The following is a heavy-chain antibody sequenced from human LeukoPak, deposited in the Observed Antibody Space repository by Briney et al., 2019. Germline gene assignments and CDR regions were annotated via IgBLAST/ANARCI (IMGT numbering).Heavy chain of an antibody. V-gene: IGHV3-64D*09. Sequence: PGGSLRLSCSASGFTFSRYAMHWVRQAPGKGLEYVSAISSNGGSTYYGDSVKGRFTISRDNSKNTLYLQMSSLRAEDTAVYYCVKARGIQLWLPGAYSGQGTLVTVSS. J-gene: IGHJ4*02. D-gene: IGHD5-18*01. CDR2: ISSNGGST. CDR3: VKARGIQLWLPGAY. CDR1: GFTFSRYA.